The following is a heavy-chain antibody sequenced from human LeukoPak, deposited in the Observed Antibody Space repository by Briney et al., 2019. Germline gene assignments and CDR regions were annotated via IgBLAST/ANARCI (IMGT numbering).Heavy chain of an antibody. CDR2: INHSGST. D-gene: IGHD3-10*01. CDR1: GGSLSGYY. V-gene: IGHV4-34*01. J-gene: IGHJ6*02. CDR3: ASHVSGDYAWLDV. Sequence: SETLSLTCAVYGGSLSGYYWSWIRQPPGKGLEWIGEINHSGSTNYNPSLKSRVTMSVDTSKNQFSLKLSSVTAADTAMYYCASHVSGDYAWLDVWGQGTTVTVSS.